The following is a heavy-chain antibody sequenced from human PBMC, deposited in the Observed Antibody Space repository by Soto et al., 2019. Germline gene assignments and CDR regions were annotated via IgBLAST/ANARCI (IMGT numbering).Heavy chain of an antibody. CDR3: ARVYRGYSYVFEVRWFDP. CDR1: GGSISSYY. D-gene: IGHD5-18*01. CDR2: IYYSGST. Sequence: SETLSLTCTVSGGSISSYYWSWIRQPPGKGLEWIGYIYYSGSTNYNPSLKSRVTISVDTSKNQFSLKLSSVTAADTAVYYCARVYRGYSYVFEVRWFDPGGQETLLTVSS. J-gene: IGHJ5*02. V-gene: IGHV4-59*01.